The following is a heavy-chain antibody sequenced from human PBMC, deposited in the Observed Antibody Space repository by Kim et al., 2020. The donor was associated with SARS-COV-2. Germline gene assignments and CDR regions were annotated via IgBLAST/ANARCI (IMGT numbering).Heavy chain of an antibody. CDR2: IKTDGSIT. CDR1: EFTFSDYW. CDR3: ARDRACRMDV. J-gene: IGHJ6*02. D-gene: IGHD3-10*01. V-gene: IGHV3-74*01. Sequence: GGSLRLSCAASEFTFSDYWMHWVRLAPGKGLVWVSIIKTDGSITRYADSVKGRFTIYRDNAKNTLYLQMNSLRAEDTAVYYCARDRACRMDVWGQGTTVT.